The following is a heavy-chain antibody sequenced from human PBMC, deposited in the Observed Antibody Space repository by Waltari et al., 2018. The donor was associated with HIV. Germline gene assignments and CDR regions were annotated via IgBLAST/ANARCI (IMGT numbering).Heavy chain of an antibody. CDR2: IYPNSGDT. CDR1: GYTFTDYY. Sequence: QVQLVQYGAEVRKPGASVKVSCKTSGYTFTDYYIHWGRQAPGQGPEWMGWIYPNSGDTHFAEKFQGRVTLTRDTSIRTAYVEVSNLRSDDTAVYYCARQMTFYDALDIWGQGTMVSVSS. V-gene: IGHV1-2*02. CDR3: ARQMTFYDALDI. J-gene: IGHJ3*02.